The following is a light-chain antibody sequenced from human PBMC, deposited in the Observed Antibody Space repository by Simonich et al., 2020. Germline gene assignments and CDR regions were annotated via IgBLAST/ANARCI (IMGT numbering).Light chain of an antibody. Sequence: DIVMTQSPDSLAVSLGERPTINYKSSQSVLYSSNNKNYLAWYQQKPAQPPKLLIYWASTRESGFPDRFSGSGSGTDFTLTISSLQAEDVAVYYCQQYYSTPFTFGPGTKVDIK. J-gene: IGKJ3*01. CDR1: QSVLYSSNNKNY. V-gene: IGKV4-1*01. CDR3: QQYYSTPFT. CDR2: WAS.